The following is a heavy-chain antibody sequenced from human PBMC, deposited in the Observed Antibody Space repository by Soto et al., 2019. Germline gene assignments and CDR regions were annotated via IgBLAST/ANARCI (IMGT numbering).Heavy chain of an antibody. CDR1: GYTLTELS. V-gene: IGHV1-24*01. CDR3: ATRGSAYYYDSSGYYTFDY. Sequence: ASVNVSCKVSGYTLTELSMHWVRQAPGKGLEWMGGFDPEDGETIYAQKFQGRVTMTEDTSTDTAYMELSSLRSEDTAVYYCATRGSAYYYDSSGYYTFDYWGQGTLVTVSS. J-gene: IGHJ4*02. D-gene: IGHD3-22*01. CDR2: FDPEDGET.